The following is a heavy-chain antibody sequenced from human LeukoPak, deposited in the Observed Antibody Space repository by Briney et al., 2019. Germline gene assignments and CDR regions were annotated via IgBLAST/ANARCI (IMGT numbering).Heavy chain of an antibody. J-gene: IGHJ6*03. CDR1: GYNFDRYG. V-gene: IGHV1-18*04. CDR3: ARDRESYYGDYVPRYYMDV. D-gene: IGHD4-17*01. Sequence: ASVKVSCKGSGYNFDRYGVNWVRQAPGQGLEWVGWISAYNGNTNYAQKLQGRVTMTTDTSTSTAYMELRSLRSDDTAVYYCARDRESYYGDYVPRYYMDVWGKGTTVTVSS. CDR2: ISAYNGNT.